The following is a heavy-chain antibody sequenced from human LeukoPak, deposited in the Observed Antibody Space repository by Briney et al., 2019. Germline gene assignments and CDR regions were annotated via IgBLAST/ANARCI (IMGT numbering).Heavy chain of an antibody. J-gene: IGHJ4*02. CDR1: GFTFSDYY. CDR3: TRDGAVVGPTRYDY. Sequence: GGSLSLSCAASGFTFSDYYMSWIRQAPGKGLEWVSYISGSGSTIYYADSVKGRFTISRDDSKNSVHLQMNSLRTEDTAVYYCTRDGAVVGPTRYDYWGQGTLVTVSS. D-gene: IGHD1-26*01. CDR2: ISGSGSTI. V-gene: IGHV3-11*01.